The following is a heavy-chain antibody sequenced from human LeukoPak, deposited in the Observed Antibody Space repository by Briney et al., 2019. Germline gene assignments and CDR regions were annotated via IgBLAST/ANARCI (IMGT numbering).Heavy chain of an antibody. CDR2: INSDGSST. Sequence: GGSLRLSCAASGFTFSSYWMHWVRQAPGKGLVWVSRINSDGSSTSYADSVKGRFTISRDNSKNTLYLQMNSLRAEDTAVYYCAREALDIVVVVAARGNWFDPWGQGTLVTVSS. J-gene: IGHJ5*02. V-gene: IGHV3-74*01. D-gene: IGHD2-15*01. CDR1: GFTFSSYW. CDR3: AREALDIVVVVAARGNWFDP.